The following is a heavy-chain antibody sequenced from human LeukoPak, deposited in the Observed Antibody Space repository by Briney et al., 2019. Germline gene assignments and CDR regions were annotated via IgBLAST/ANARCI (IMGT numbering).Heavy chain of an antibody. CDR2: INPNSGGT. CDR1: GYTFTGYY. V-gene: IGHV1-2*02. CDR3: ARPVPGIAVEPYFDY. D-gene: IGHD6-19*01. J-gene: IGHJ4*02. Sequence: ASVKVSCKASGYTFTGYYMHWVRQAPGQGLEWMGWINPNSGGTNYAQKFQGRVTMTRDMSISTAYMELSRLRSDDTAVYYCARPVPGIAVEPYFDYWGQGTLVTVSS.